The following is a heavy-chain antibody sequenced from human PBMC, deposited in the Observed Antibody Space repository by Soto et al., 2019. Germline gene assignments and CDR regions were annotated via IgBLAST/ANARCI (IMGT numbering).Heavy chain of an antibody. Sequence: EVQLLESGGGLVQPGGSLRLSCAASGFTFSSYSMNWVRQAPGKGLEWVSYISSSSRTIYYADSVKGRFTISRYNAKNALYLQMNSLRAEDTAVYYCARHPERIAEIGLFDPWGQGTLVTVSS. CDR3: ARHPERIAEIGLFDP. CDR2: ISSSSRTI. V-gene: IGHV3-48*01. D-gene: IGHD6-13*01. J-gene: IGHJ5*02. CDR1: GFTFSSYS.